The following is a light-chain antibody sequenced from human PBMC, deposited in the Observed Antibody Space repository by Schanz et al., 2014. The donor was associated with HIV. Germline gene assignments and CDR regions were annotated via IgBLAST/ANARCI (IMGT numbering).Light chain of an antibody. V-gene: IGLV2-14*01. Sequence: QSALTQPASVSGSPGQSITISCTGTTSDVGLYTYVSWYQQHPGKAPKLTIYDVTKRSAGASVRFSGSKSGNTAFLTISGLQAEDEADYYCASYTTSHTFVFGTGTKLTVL. CDR2: DVT. CDR3: ASYTTSHTFV. CDR1: TSDVGLYTY. J-gene: IGLJ1*01.